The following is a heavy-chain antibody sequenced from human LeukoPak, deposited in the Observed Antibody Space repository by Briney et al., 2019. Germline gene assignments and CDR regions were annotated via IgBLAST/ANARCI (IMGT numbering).Heavy chain of an antibody. CDR1: RFTFSSYS. Sequence: PGGSLRLSCAASRFTFSSYSMNWVRQAPGKGLEWVSSISSSSSYIYYADSVKGRFTVSRDNAKNSLYLQMNSLRAEDTAVYYCARESGITMLRGAHTPWGQGILVTVSS. CDR2: ISSSSSYI. CDR3: ARESGITMLRGAHTP. J-gene: IGHJ5*02. D-gene: IGHD3-10*01. V-gene: IGHV3-21*01.